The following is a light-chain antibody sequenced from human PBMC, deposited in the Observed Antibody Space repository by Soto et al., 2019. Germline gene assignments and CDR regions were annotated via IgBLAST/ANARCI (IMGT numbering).Light chain of an antibody. V-gene: IGKV3-15*01. CDR3: QQYNNWPPDT. CDR2: GAS. CDR1: QSVNNN. Sequence: DIILTHSQASLSVSPGERSTLSCRASQSVNNNLAWYQQKRGQAPRLLIYGASTRATGIPGRFRGSGSGTEFTLTITSLQSEDFAVYFCQQYNNWPPDTFGQATKVDIK. J-gene: IGKJ2*01.